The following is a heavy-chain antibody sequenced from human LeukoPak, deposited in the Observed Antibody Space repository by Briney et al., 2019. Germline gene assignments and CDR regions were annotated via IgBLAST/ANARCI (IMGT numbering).Heavy chain of an antibody. V-gene: IGHV3-30-3*01. CDR2: ISYDGSNK. CDR3: AKAYGDYVFYFDY. Sequence: GGSLRLSCAASGFTFSSYAMHWVRQAPGKGLEWVAVISYDGSNKYYADSVKGRFTISGDNSKNTLYLQMNSLRAEDTAVYYCAKAYGDYVFYFDYWGQGTLVTVSS. J-gene: IGHJ4*02. CDR1: GFTFSSYA. D-gene: IGHD4-17*01.